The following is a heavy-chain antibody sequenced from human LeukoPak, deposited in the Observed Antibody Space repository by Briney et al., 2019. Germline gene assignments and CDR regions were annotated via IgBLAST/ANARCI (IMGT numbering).Heavy chain of an antibody. CDR2: IYYSGST. CDR3: ASRYSTGLHFDF. Sequence: PSETLSLTCTVSGGSISSSSYYWGWIRQPPGKGLEWIGSIYYSGSTYYNPSLKSRVAISVDTSRNQFSLRLNSITAADTAVYYCASRYSTGLHFDFRGQGTLVPVSS. V-gene: IGHV4-39*07. D-gene: IGHD2-8*02. J-gene: IGHJ4*02. CDR1: GGSISSSSYY.